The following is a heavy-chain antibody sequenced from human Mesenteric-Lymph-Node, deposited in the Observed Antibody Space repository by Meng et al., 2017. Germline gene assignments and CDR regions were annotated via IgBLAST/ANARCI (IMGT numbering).Heavy chain of an antibody. D-gene: IGHD3-22*01. J-gene: IGHJ4*02. V-gene: IGHV3-30*13. CDR3: VREQYESRGH. CDR2: VSSDGDTK. CDR1: GFTVSLYG. Sequence: VQLWGSGGGGVQPGASLTLSCAASGFTVSLYGIHWVRQAPGKGLAWVTFVSSDGDTKYYADSVKGRFTISRDTSKDILYLQMNSLRADDTAVYYCVREQYESRGHWGQGTLVTVSS.